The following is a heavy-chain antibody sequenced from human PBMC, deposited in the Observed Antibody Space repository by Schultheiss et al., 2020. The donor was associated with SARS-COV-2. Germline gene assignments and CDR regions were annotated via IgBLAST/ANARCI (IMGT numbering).Heavy chain of an antibody. Sequence: GESLKISCAASGFIFSSYEMNWVRQAPGKGLVWVSRINSDGSSTSYADSVKGRFTISRDNAKNSLYLQMNSLRAEDTAVYYCAREGGWDTFNIWGQGTMVTVSS. J-gene: IGHJ3*02. CDR3: AREGGWDTFNI. V-gene: IGHV3-74*01. D-gene: IGHD6-19*01. CDR1: GFIFSSYE. CDR2: INSDGSST.